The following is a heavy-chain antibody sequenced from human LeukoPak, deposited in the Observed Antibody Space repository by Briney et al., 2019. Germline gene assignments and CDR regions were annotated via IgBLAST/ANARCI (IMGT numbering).Heavy chain of an antibody. V-gene: IGHV1-18*01. CDR2: ISVYNGNT. D-gene: IGHD2-2*01. CDR1: GYAFTNYA. Sequence: GASVTVSCKASGYAFTNYAISWVRQAPGQGLEWMGWISVYNGNTNYAQKLQGRVTMTADTSTTTAYMELRSLRSDDTAVYYCARGYCSSATCRHFDYWGQGALVTSP. J-gene: IGHJ4*02. CDR3: ARGYCSSATCRHFDY.